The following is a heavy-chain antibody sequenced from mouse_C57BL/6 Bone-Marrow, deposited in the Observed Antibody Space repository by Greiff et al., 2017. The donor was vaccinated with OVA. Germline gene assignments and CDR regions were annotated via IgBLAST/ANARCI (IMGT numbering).Heavy chain of an antibody. Sequence: EVKLVESGGGLVKPGGSLKLSCAASGFTFSSYAMSWVRQTPEKRLEWVATISDGGSYTYYPDNVKGRFTISRDNAKNNLYLQMSHLKSEDTAMYYCARDRGGYWYFDVWGTGTTVTVSS. CDR3: ARDRGGYWYFDV. J-gene: IGHJ1*03. CDR2: ISDGGSYT. V-gene: IGHV5-4*01. CDR1: GFTFSSYA.